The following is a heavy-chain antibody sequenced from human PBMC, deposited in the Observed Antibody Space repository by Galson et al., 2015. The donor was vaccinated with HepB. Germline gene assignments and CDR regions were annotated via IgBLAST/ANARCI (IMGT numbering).Heavy chain of an antibody. V-gene: IGHV3-48*01. CDR3: ARVVLSGSYWYFDF. CDR2: ISTTGTNI. CDR1: GFTFSSFT. J-gene: IGHJ4*02. D-gene: IGHD1-26*01. Sequence: SLRLSCAASGFTFSSFTMNWVRQAPGKRLERVSYISTTGTNIFYVDSVKGRFAVSRDNAKNSLYLQMNSLRAEDTAIYYCARVVLSGSYWYFDFWGQGTLVTVSS.